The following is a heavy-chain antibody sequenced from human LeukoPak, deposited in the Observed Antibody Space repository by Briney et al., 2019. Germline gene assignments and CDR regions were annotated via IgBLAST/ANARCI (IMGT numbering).Heavy chain of an antibody. Sequence: ASVKVSCKASGYTFIDYYIHWVRQAPGQGLEWMGWINPDSGGTNYAQKFQGRVTLTRDTSNRTVYMKLDNLKSDDTAVYYCARGPEPPKYWGQGTLVTVSP. D-gene: IGHD1-14*01. CDR1: GYTFIDYY. CDR2: INPDSGGT. CDR3: ARGPEPPKY. V-gene: IGHV1-2*02. J-gene: IGHJ4*02.